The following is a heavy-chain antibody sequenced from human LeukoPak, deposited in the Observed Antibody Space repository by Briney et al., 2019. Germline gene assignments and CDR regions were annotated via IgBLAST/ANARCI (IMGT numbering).Heavy chain of an antibody. J-gene: IGHJ3*02. CDR1: GFTFSSYA. CDR3: ARASYYDILTGYKKDDTFDI. V-gene: IGHV3-23*01. CDR2: FSVRGGSP. Sequence: PGGSLRLSCAASGFTFSSYALSGCPRPPGRGRKGASGFSVRGGSPYYEASVKGRFTISRDNSKNTLYLQMNSLRAEDTAVYYCARASYYDILTGYKKDDTFDIWGQGTMVTVSS. D-gene: IGHD3-9*01.